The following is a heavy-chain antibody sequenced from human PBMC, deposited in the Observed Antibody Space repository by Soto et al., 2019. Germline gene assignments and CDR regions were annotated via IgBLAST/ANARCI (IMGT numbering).Heavy chain of an antibody. D-gene: IGHD3-16*01. CDR3: ATLGGNLGAFDY. V-gene: IGHV3-15*01. CDR2: IKSRADGGTA. CDR1: GFTFSNAW. J-gene: IGHJ4*02. Sequence: EVPLVESGGGFVKHAGSLRLSCAASGFTFSNAWMSWVRQARGTGLEWVGRIKSRADGGTADHAAPVKGRFAISRDDSKNTLYLQMNSLKTQDTAVYYCATLGGNLGAFDYCGQGALGTVSS.